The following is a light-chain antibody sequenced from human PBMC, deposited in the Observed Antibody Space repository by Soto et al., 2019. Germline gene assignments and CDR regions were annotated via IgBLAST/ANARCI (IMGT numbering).Light chain of an antibody. J-gene: IGKJ1*01. CDR2: GAS. CDR3: QQRNNWPPTWT. CDR1: QSVGSY. Sequence: EIVLIQSPATLSLSPGERATLSCRASQSVGSYLAWYRQKPGQAPRLLISGASNRAPGIPARFSGSGSGTEFTLTISSLEPEDFAVYYCQQRNNWPPTWTFGQGTKVEIK. V-gene: IGKV3-11*01.